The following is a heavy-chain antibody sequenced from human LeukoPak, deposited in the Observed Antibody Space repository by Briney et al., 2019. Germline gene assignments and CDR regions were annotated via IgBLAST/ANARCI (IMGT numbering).Heavy chain of an antibody. CDR3: AREVGYSNYFDY. CDR2: IYYSGST. Sequence: SETLSLTCTVSGGSISSYYWSWIRQPPGKGLEWIGYIYYSGSTNYNPSHKSRVTISVDTSKNQFSLKLSSVTAADTAVYYCAREVGYSNYFDYWGQGTLVTVSS. V-gene: IGHV4-59*01. CDR1: GGSISSYY. D-gene: IGHD2-15*01. J-gene: IGHJ4*02.